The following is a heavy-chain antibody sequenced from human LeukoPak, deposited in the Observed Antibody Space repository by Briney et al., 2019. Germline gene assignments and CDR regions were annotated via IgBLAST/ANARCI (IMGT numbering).Heavy chain of an antibody. CDR1: GFTFSSYW. CDR3: ARESTGITMVRGVIDDAFDI. D-gene: IGHD3-10*01. CDR2: INSDGSST. J-gene: IGHJ3*02. Sequence: PGGSLRLSCAASGFTFSSYWMHWVRQAPGKGLVWVSRINSDGSSTSYADSVKGRFTISRDNAKNTLYLQMNSLRAEDTAVYYCARESTGITMVRGVIDDAFDIWGQGTMVTVSS. V-gene: IGHV3-74*01.